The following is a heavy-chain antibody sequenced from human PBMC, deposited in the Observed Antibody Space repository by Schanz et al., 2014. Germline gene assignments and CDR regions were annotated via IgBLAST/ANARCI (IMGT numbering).Heavy chain of an antibody. CDR2: TSNDGSFT. J-gene: IGHJ4*02. V-gene: IGHV3-74*02. Sequence: EVHLVESGGGLVKPGGSLRLSCAASGFTLSNAWMSWVRQAPGKGLVWVSRTSNDGSFTTFADSVKGRFTISRDNAKNTLYLQMNSLRAEDTAVYYCAKEDRTHSSDYVYWGQGTLVTVSS. CDR3: AKEDRTHSSDYVY. D-gene: IGHD3-22*01. CDR1: GFTLSNAW.